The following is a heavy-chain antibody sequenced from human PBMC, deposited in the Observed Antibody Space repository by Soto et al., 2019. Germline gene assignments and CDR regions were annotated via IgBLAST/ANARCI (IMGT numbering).Heavy chain of an antibody. V-gene: IGHV4-59*01. CDR3: ARGTYYYDISGYYYYSYYAMHF. CDR1: GGSISSYY. D-gene: IGHD3-22*01. Sequence: LSLTCTVSGGSISSYYWSWVQQPPGNGLEWIGYIYYSGSTNYNPSLKSRVTISVDTSKNQFSLKLSSVTAADTAVYYCARGTYYYDISGYYYYSYYAMHFWCPGT. J-gene: IGHJ6*02. CDR2: IYYSGST.